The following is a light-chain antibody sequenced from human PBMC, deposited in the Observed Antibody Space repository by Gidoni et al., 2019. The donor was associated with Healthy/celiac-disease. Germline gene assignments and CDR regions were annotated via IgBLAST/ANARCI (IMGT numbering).Light chain of an antibody. J-gene: IGKJ1*01. V-gene: IGKV1-39*01. CDR2: AAS. CDR3: QQSYSTTT. CDR1: QSISSD. Sequence: DIHMTQSPSSLSASVGDRVTITCRSSQSISSDLNWYQQKPGKAPKLLIYAASSLQSGVPSRFSGSGSGTYFTLTISSLQPEDFATYYCQQSYSTTTFGQGTKVEIK.